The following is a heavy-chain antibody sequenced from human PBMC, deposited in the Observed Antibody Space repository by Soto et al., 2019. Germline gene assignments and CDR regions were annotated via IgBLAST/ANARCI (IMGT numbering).Heavy chain of an antibody. CDR1: GFTFSSYN. Sequence: GGSLRLSCVASGFTFSSYNMNWVRQAPGKGLEWVSSISSSGNYIYYADSVKGRFTISRDNAKKSLFLQMNSLRAEDTAVYYCTTDPSGRGVVVADTTSALDTRGQGTMGTGSS. CDR3: TTDPSGRGVVVADTTSALDT. CDR2: ISSSGNYI. D-gene: IGHD2-15*01. J-gene: IGHJ3*02. V-gene: IGHV3-21*01.